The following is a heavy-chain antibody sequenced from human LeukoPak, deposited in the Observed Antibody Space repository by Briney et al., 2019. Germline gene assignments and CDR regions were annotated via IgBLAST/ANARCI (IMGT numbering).Heavy chain of an antibody. CDR2: IRYDGSNK. J-gene: IGHJ4*02. Sequence: GGSLRLSCAASGFTFSSYGMHWVRQAPGKGLEWVAFIRYDGSNKYYADSVKGRFTISRDNSKNTLYLQMNSLRAEDTAVYYCAKDPGGSYYGTPDYWGQGTLVTVSS. CDR1: GFTFSSYG. V-gene: IGHV3-30*02. CDR3: AKDPGGSYYGTPDY. D-gene: IGHD1-26*01.